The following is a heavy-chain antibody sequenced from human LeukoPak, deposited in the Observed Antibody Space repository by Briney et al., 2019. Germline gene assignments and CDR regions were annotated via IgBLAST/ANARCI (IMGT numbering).Heavy chain of an antibody. J-gene: IGHJ3*02. CDR1: RFTFNNSW. V-gene: IGHV3-7*01. CDR3: TGERVESAFDI. CDR2: IKQDGSVK. D-gene: IGHD2-15*01. Sequence: GGSLRLSCAASRFTFNNSWMNWVRQAPGKGLEWVANIKQDGSVKQYVDSVKGRFTIFRDDAKNSLYLQMNSLRVDDTAVYYCTGERVESAFDIWGQGTLVTVSS.